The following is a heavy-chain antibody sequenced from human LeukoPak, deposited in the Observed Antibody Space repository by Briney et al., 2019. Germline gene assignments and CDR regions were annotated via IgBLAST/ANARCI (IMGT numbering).Heavy chain of an antibody. CDR3: AKGKRRQRADDAFDI. V-gene: IGHV3-23*01. CDR1: GFTFSSNA. J-gene: IGHJ3*02. CDR2: ISGSGGDT. Sequence: PGGSLRLSCAASGFTFSSNAMNWVRQAPGKGLEWVSSISGSGGDTYYADSVTGRFTISRDNSKNTLYLEMDSLRAEDTAVYYCAKGKRRQRADDAFDIWGQGTMVTVSS.